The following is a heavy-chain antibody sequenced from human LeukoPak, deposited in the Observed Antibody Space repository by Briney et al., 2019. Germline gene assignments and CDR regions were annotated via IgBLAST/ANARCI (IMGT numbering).Heavy chain of an antibody. CDR3: ARDSGSGTFT. CDR2: IYYSGTT. D-gene: IGHD3-10*01. J-gene: IGHJ5*02. V-gene: IGHV4-59*01. CDR1: GGSISNYY. Sequence: KSSETLSLTCSVSGGSISNYYWSWIRQPPGKGLGWIGYIYYSGTTNYNPSLKSRVTISIDTSKNQFSLKVTSVTPADTAVYYCARDSGSGTFTWGQGTLVTVSS.